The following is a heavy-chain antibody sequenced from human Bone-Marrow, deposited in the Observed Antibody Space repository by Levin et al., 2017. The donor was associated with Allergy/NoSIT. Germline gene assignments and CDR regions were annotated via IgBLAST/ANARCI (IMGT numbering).Heavy chain of an antibody. J-gene: IGHJ3*02. V-gene: IGHV4-34*01. CDR2: INDSGST. Sequence: SQTLSLTCAVFGGSFSGYDWSWIRRPPGKGLEWIGEINDSGSTNYNPSLKSRVTISLDTSKNQFSLRLSSVTAADTAVYYCARDVPVSLCRSSRNGPKAAFDTWGQGTKVTVSS. CDR1: GGSFSGYD. D-gene: IGHD2-2*01. CDR3: ARDVPVSLCRSSRNGPKAAFDT.